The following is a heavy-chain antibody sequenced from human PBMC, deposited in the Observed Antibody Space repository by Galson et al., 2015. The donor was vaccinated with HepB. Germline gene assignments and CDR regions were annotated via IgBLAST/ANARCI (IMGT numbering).Heavy chain of an antibody. CDR3: ARDIEQWLEPTAFDY. Sequence: RISCKGSGYTFTTYWISWVRQMPGKGLEWMGRIDPRDSYTNYSPSFEGHVTISADTSLSTAYLQWSSLKASDTAIYFCARDIEQWLEPTAFDYWGQGTLVTVS. J-gene: IGHJ4*02. D-gene: IGHD6-19*01. CDR1: GYTFTTYW. CDR2: IDPRDSYT. V-gene: IGHV5-10-1*01.